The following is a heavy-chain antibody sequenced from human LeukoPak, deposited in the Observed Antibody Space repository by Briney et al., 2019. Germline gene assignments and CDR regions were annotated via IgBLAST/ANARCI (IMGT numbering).Heavy chain of an antibody. CDR1: GFTFSSYW. CDR2: IKQDGSEK. V-gene: IGHV3-7*01. J-gene: IGHJ6*03. D-gene: IGHD3-22*01. CDR3: ARSATSRRGYYSRHYNYYMDV. Sequence: PGGSLRLSCAASGFTFSSYWMSWVRQAPGKGLEWVASIKQDGSEKYYVDSVKGRFTISRDNAKNSLYLQMNSLRAEDTAVYYCARSATSRRGYYSRHYNYYMDVWGKGTTVTVSS.